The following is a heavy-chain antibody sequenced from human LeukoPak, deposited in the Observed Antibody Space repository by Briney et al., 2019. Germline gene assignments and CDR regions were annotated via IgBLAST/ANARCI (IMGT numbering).Heavy chain of an antibody. J-gene: IGHJ4*02. CDR1: EFSFSNFA. D-gene: IGHD4-17*01. CDR3: AKGFQTYGELSFDG. CDR2: VSGSASNT. Sequence: PGGSLRLSCAASEFSFSNFAMSWVRQAPGKGLEWVSTVSGSASNTYYADSVKGRFTVSRDNSKNTLYLQMSSLRADDTAVYYCAKGFQTYGELSFDGWGQGTLVTVSS. V-gene: IGHV3-23*01.